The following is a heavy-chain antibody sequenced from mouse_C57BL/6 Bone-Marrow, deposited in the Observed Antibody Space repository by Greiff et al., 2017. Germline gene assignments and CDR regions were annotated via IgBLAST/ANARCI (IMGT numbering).Heavy chain of an antibody. J-gene: IGHJ4*01. CDR2: FSSGGSYT. Sequence: VKVVESGGDLVKPGGSLKLSCAASGFTFSSYGMSRVRQTSDKRMEWVATFSSGGSYTYYPDTVKGRFTISYDKAKNTLYLQLGSVKSEDTAIYYCARQTVVHYYAMDYWGQGTSVTVSS. V-gene: IGHV5-6*02. D-gene: IGHD1-1*01. CDR1: GFTFSSYG. CDR3: ARQTVVHYYAMDY.